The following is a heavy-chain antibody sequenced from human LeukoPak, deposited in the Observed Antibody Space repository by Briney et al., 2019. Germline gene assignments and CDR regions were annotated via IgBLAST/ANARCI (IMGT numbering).Heavy chain of an antibody. J-gene: IGHJ6*02. CDR1: GFIFSTYW. CDR3: ARDYPATFYYGMDV. CDR2: IKQDGSDK. Sequence: PGGSLRLSCAASGFIFSTYWMSWVRQAPGKGLEWVANIKQDGSDKYYVDSVKGRFTISRDNAKDSLYLQMNSLRVEDTAVYYCARDYPATFYYGMDVWGQGTTVTVSS. D-gene: IGHD2-15*01. V-gene: IGHV3-7*01.